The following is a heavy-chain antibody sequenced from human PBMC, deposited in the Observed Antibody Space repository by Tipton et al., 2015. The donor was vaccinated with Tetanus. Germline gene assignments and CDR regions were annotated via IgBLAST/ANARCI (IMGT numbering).Heavy chain of an antibody. J-gene: IGHJ4*02. CDR3: ARSKGGTREYYAIKY. V-gene: IGHV4-34*01. CDR2: ISPSGNT. CDR1: GGSFSNYF. Sequence: LRLSCAVYGGSFSNYFWRWIRQPPGKGLEWIGEISPSGNTNYNPSLKSRVTISADTSRNQFSLTLSSVTAADTAVYYCARSKGGTREYYAIKYWGQGTLVTVSS. D-gene: IGHD3-3*01.